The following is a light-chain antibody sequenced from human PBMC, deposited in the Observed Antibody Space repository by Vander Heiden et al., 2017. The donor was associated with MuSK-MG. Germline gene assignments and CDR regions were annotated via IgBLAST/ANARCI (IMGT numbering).Light chain of an antibody. CDR3: QVWDSSSDQGV. V-gene: IGLV3-21*02. J-gene: IGLJ2*01. CDR2: DDG. Sequence: SYVLTQPPSVSVAPGQTHRLTCGGKRIGRKSVHWYQQQPGQDPVRVVIDDGDRPSGIPERFSGSNAGNKAAPQTSRVEAGEEADDYWQVWDSSSDQGVFGGGTKLTVL. CDR1: RIGRKS.